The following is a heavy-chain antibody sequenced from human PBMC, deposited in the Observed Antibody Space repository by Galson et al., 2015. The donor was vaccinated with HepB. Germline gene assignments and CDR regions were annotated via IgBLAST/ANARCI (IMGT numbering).Heavy chain of an antibody. CDR2: IRRDGTNK. D-gene: IGHD2-21*01. CDR1: GYPFTSYG. Sequence: LRLSCAASGYPFTSYGMHWVRQAPGKGLDWVAFIRRDGTNKYYADSVKGRFTISRDNSKNTLYLQMNSLRPEDTAVYYCALPPVGLLWSPIDYWGQGTLVTVSS. J-gene: IGHJ4*02. V-gene: IGHV3-30*02. CDR3: ALPPVGLLWSPIDY.